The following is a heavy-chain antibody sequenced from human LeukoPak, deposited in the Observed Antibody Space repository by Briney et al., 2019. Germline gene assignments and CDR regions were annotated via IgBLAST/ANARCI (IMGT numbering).Heavy chain of an antibody. J-gene: IGHJ2*01. Sequence: GASVKVSCKASGYTFTSYYMHWVRQAPGQGLEWMGIINPSGGSTSYAQKFQGRVTITRDMSTSTVYMELSSLRSEDTAVYYCARGLLKYYDILTDHMGYFDLWGRGTLVTVSS. CDR2: INPSGGST. D-gene: IGHD3-9*01. CDR3: ARGLLKYYDILTDHMGYFDL. V-gene: IGHV1-46*01. CDR1: GYTFTSYY.